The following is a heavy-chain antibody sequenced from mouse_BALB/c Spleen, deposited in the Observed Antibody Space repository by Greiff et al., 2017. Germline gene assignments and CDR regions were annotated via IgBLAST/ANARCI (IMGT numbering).Heavy chain of an antibody. J-gene: IGHJ4*01. CDR3: ARHELLRYAMDY. Sequence: DVHLVESGGDLVKPGGSLKLSCAASGFTFSSYGMSWVRQTPDKRLEWVATISSGGSYTYYPDSVKGRFTISRDNAKNTLYLQMSSLKSEDTAMYYCARHELLRYAMDYWGQGTSVTVSS. D-gene: IGHD1-1*01. CDR1: GFTFSSYG. CDR2: ISSGGSYT. V-gene: IGHV5-6*01.